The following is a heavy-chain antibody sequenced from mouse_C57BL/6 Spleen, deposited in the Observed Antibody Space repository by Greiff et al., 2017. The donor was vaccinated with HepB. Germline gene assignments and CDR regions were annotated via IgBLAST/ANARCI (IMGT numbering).Heavy chain of an antibody. CDR3: ASTPAYYAMDY. V-gene: IGHV1-82*01. Sequence: QVQLQQSGPELVKPGASVKISCKASGYAFSSSWMNWVKQRPGKGLEWIGRIYPGDGDTNYNGKFKGKATLTADKSSSTAYMQLSSLTSEDSAVYFCASTPAYYAMDYWGQGTSVTVSS. CDR1: GYAFSSSW. J-gene: IGHJ4*01. CDR2: IYPGDGDT.